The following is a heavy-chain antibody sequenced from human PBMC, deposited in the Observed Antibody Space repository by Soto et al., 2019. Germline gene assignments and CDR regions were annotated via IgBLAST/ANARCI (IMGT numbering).Heavy chain of an antibody. CDR2: IIPIFGTA. J-gene: IGHJ5*02. D-gene: IGHD3-9*01. V-gene: IGHV1-69*06. CDR1: GGTFSSYA. CDR3: ARERANYDILTGYSQPPNWFDP. Sequence: GASVKVSCKAPGGTFSSYAISWVRQAPGQGLEWMGGIIPIFGTANYAQKFQGRVTITADKSTSTAYMELSSLRSEDTAVYYCARERANYDILTGYSQPPNWFDPWGQGTLVTVSS.